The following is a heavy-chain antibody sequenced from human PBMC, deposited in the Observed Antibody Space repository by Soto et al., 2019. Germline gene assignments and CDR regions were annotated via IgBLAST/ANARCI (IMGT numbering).Heavy chain of an antibody. J-gene: IGHJ4*02. CDR1: GGSFSGYY. CDR3: ARGRYSSGWYGGLGY. Sequence: PSETLSLTCAVYGGSFSGYYWSWIRQPPGKGLEWIGEINHSGSTNYNPSLKSRVTISVDTSKNQFSLKLSSVTAADTAVYYCARGRYSSGWYGGLGYWGQGTLVTVS. V-gene: IGHV4-34*01. CDR2: INHSGST. D-gene: IGHD6-19*01.